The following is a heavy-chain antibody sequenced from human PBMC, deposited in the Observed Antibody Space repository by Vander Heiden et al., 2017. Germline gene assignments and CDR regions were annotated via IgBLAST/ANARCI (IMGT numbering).Heavy chain of an antibody. CDR1: GYTFTGYS. J-gene: IGHJ5*02. D-gene: IGHD6-19*01. V-gene: IGHV1-2*02. Sequence: QVQLVQSGAEVKKPGASVKVSCKASGYTFTGYSMHWVRQAPGQGLEWMPWINPNSGGTKHAQKFQGRVTMTRDTSISTAYMELSRLRSDDTAVYYCARAVARRVWFDPWGQGTLVTVSS. CDR3: ARAVARRVWFDP. CDR2: INPNSGGT.